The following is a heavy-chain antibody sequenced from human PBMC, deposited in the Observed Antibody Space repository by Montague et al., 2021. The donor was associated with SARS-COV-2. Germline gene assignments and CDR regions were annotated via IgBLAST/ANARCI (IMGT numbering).Heavy chain of an antibody. J-gene: IGHJ6*02. D-gene: IGHD1-26*01. CDR1: GGSISSSSYY. V-gene: IGHV4-39*01. CDR2: IHYSGST. CDR3: ARLWDTVYYYYGMDV. Sequence: SVTLSLTCAVSGGSISSSSYYWGWIRQPPGKGLEWIGSIHYSGSTYYNPSLKSRVSISVDTSKNQFSLKLSSVTPADTAVYYCARLWDTVYYYYGMDVWGQGTTVTVSS.